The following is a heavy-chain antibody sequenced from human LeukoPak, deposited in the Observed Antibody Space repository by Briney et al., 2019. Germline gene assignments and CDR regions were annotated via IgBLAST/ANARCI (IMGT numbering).Heavy chain of an antibody. D-gene: IGHD3-16*01. Sequence: ASVKVSCKASGYTFTGYYMHWVRQAPGQGLEWMGWINPNSGGTNYAQKFHGRVTMTRDTSISTAYLELSSLKSDDTAVYYCARAHYDMSSRVNDAFDIWGHGTMVTVSS. J-gene: IGHJ3*02. CDR3: ARAHYDMSSRVNDAFDI. CDR1: GYTFTGYY. V-gene: IGHV1-2*02. CDR2: INPNSGGT.